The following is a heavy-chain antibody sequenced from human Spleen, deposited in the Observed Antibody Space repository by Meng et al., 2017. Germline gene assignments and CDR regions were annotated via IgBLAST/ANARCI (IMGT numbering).Heavy chain of an antibody. V-gene: IGHV3-15*01. D-gene: IGHD3-9*01. CDR1: GFYFNNAW. Sequence: VHLVGSGGDLVKLGGSLRLSCAASGFYFNNAWMSWVRQAPGKGLEWVGRIKSNTDGGTAEYAAPVTGRFTISRDDSKSTLYLQMSGLRIDDTGVYYCTWDDKAVSDYWGQGTLVTVSS. J-gene: IGHJ4*02. CDR3: TWDDKAVSDY. CDR2: IKSNTDGGTA.